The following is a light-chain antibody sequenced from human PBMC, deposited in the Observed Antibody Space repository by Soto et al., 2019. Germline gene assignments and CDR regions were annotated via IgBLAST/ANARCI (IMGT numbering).Light chain of an antibody. Sequence: IVLTQSPGTLSLSPGERATLSCRASQSVSSSFLAWYQQRPGQAPRLLIYGASSRATGIPDRFSGGGSGTDFTLTISRLEPEDFAVYYCQQYGSSPLTFGQGTKVDI. CDR2: GAS. J-gene: IGKJ1*01. CDR3: QQYGSSPLT. V-gene: IGKV3-20*01. CDR1: QSVSSSF.